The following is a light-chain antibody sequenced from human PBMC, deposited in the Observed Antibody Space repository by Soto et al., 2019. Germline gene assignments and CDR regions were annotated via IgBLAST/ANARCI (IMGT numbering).Light chain of an antibody. CDR1: SSDVGSYNL. CDR3: CSYAGSSTSRV. Sequence: QSVLTQPASVSGSPGQSITISCTGTSSDVGSYNLVSWYQQHPGKAPKLMIYDVSKRPSGVSNRFSGSKSGNTASLTISGLQAEDEADSYCCSYAGSSTSRVFGGGTKVTVL. J-gene: IGLJ3*02. CDR2: DVS. V-gene: IGLV2-23*02.